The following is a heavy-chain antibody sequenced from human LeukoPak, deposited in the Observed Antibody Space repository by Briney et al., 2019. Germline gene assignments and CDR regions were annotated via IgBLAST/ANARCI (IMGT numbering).Heavy chain of an antibody. CDR1: GFTFDDYA. J-gene: IGHJ4*02. CDR2: ISWNSGSI. V-gene: IGHV3-9*01. D-gene: IGHD6-13*01. CDR3: VKDIGAAAGTFDY. Sequence: PGRSLRLSCAASGFTFDDYAMHWVRQAPGKGLEWVSGISWNSGSIGYADSVKGRFTISRDNAKNSLYLQMNSLRAEDTALYYCVKDIGAAAGTFDYWGQGTLVTVSS.